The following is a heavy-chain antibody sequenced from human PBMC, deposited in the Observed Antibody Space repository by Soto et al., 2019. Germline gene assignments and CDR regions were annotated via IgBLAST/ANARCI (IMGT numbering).Heavy chain of an antibody. D-gene: IGHD6-19*01. CDR3: ARYFRGSGRYFFDN. CDR1: GFTFSSYG. CDR2: IWYDGSNK. Sequence: LKISCAASGFTFSSYGMHWVRQAPGKGLEWVAVIWYDGSNKYYADSVKGRFTISRDNSKDSLYLQMNSLRGEDTAVYYCARYFRGSGRYFFDNWGQGTLVTVSS. V-gene: IGHV3-33*01. J-gene: IGHJ4*02.